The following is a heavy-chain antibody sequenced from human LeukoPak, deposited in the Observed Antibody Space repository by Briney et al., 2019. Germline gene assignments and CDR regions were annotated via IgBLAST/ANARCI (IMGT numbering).Heavy chain of an antibody. CDR2: ISAYNGNT. CDR3: ARGTAAAGTPYYGMDV. CDR1: GYTFTSYG. Sequence: ASVKVSCKASGYTFTSYGISWMRQAPGQGLEWMGWISAYNGNTNYAQKLQGRVTMTTDTSTSTAYMELRSLRSDDTAVYYCARGTAAAGTPYYGMDVWGQGTTVTVSS. D-gene: IGHD6-13*01. V-gene: IGHV1-18*01. J-gene: IGHJ6*02.